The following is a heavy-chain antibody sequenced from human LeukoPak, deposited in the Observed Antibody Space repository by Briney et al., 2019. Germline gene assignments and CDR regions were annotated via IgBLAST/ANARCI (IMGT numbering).Heavy chain of an antibody. CDR3: AKEGSTSPGGWFDP. CDR2: ISGSGGST. CDR1: GFTFTSYA. J-gene: IGHJ5*02. D-gene: IGHD2-2*01. V-gene: IGHV3-23*01. Sequence: GALRLSCAASGFTFTSYAMSWVRQAPGKGLEWVSAISGSGGSTFYADSVKGRFTISRDNSKNTLYLQMNSLRAEDTAVYYCAKEGSTSPGGWFDPWGQGTLVTVSS.